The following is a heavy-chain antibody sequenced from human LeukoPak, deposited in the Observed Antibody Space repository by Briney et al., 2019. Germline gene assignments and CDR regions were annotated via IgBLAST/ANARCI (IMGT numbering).Heavy chain of an antibody. V-gene: IGHV1-2*02. D-gene: IGHD6-13*01. Sequence: ASVNVSCKASGYTFTGYFIHWLRQAPGQGLEWMGWINPKSGGTNYAQNFQGRVTMTRDMSISTAYMDLSSLKSDDTAVYYCARADSSNWYWFDPWGQGTLVTVSS. CDR3: ARADSSNWYWFDP. J-gene: IGHJ5*02. CDR1: GYTFTGYF. CDR2: INPKSGGT.